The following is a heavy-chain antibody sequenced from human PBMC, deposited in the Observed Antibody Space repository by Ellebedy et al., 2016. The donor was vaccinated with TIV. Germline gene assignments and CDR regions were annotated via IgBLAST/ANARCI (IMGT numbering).Heavy chain of an antibody. CDR3: ARTFFDWSNWYNDYYYGMDV. D-gene: IGHD1/OR15-1a*01. CDR2: LSSNGAT. J-gene: IGHJ6*02. CDR1: GGSIVSYF. Sequence: SETLSLTCTVSGGSIVSYFWSWIRQPAGKGLEWIGYLSSNGATIYNPSLKSRVTMSLDTSKNQFSLQLSSVTAADTAVYYCARTFFDWSNWYNDYYYGMDVWGQGTRSPSL. V-gene: IGHV4-4*07.